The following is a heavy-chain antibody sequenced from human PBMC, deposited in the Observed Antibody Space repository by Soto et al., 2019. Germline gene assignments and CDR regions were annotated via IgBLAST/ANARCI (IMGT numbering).Heavy chain of an antibody. V-gene: IGHV3-53*01. CDR2: IYSGGST. CDR1: RFTVSSNY. J-gene: IGHJ4*02. Sequence: EVQLVESGGGLIQPGGSLRLSCAASRFTVSSNYMSWVRQAPGKGLEWVSVIYSGGSTYYADSVKGRFTISRDNSKNTLYLQMNSLRAEDTAVYYCARDGGGYCTNGVCYGYWGQGTLVTVSS. CDR3: ARDGGGYCTNGVCYGY. D-gene: IGHD2-8*01.